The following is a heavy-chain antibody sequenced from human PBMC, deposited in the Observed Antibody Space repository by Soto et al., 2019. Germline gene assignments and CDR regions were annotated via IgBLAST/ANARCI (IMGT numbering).Heavy chain of an antibody. J-gene: IGHJ4*02. Sequence: QVQLQQWGAGLLKPSETLSLTCAVYGGSFSGYYWSWIRQPPGKGLEWIGEINHSGSTNYNPSLKSRGTISVDTSKNQFSLKLSSVTAADTAVYYCARAGYSSAWFFEDYWGQGTLVTVSS. V-gene: IGHV4-34*01. CDR1: GGSFSGYY. CDR3: ARAGYSSAWFFEDY. CDR2: INHSGST. D-gene: IGHD6-19*01.